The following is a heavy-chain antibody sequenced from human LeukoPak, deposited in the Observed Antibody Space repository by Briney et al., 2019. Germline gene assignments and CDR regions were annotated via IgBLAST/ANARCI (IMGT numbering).Heavy chain of an antibody. J-gene: IGHJ4*02. CDR1: GFTFSTAW. CDR2: IKSKADGETT. D-gene: IGHD6-13*01. CDR3: TTGFSTTWHDHY. Sequence: GGSLRLSCAASGFTFSTAWTNWVRQAPGKGQEWIGRIKSKADGETTDYAAPVRGRFTISRDDSKNTLFLQTNSLKTEDTAVYYCTTGFSTTWHDHYWGQGTLVIVSS. V-gene: IGHV3-15*01.